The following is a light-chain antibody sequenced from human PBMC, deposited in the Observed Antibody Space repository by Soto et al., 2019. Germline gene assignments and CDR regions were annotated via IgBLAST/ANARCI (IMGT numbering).Light chain of an antibody. CDR2: KAS. V-gene: IGKV1-5*03. J-gene: IGKJ1*01. CDR3: QQYASYPA. Sequence: DIQMTQSPSTLSASVGDRVTITCRASQSISSWLAWYQQKPGKAPKLLIYKASSLESGVPSRFSGSGSGTELTLTINSLQPDDFATYYCQQYASYPAFGQGTKVDIK. CDR1: QSISSW.